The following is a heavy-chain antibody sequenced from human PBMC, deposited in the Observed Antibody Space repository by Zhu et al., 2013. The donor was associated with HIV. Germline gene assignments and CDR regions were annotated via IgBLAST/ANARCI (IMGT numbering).Heavy chain of an antibody. V-gene: IGHV4-38-2*02. Sequence: VQLQESGPGLVKPSETLSLTCTVSGYSISSGYYWGWIRQPPGKGLEWIGSIYHSGSTYYNPSLKSRVTISVDTSKNQFSLKLSSVTAADTAVYYCARVMSRLYYFDYWGQGTLVTVSS. D-gene: IGHD6-25*01. J-gene: IGHJ4*02. CDR2: IYHSGST. CDR1: GYSISSGYY. CDR3: ARVMSRLYYFDY.